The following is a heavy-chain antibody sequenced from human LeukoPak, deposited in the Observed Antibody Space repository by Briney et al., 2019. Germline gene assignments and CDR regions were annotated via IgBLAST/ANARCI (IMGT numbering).Heavy chain of an antibody. J-gene: IGHJ4*02. Sequence: GGSLRLSCAASGFTSNDHAMHWIRQIPGKGLEWVSGRNSGGTGYADSVKGRFTISRDNSKSTLFLQMNSLRAEDTAVYYCARDEGSLAAAGTWFDYWGQGTLVTVSS. CDR3: ARDEGSLAAAGTWFDY. CDR1: GFTSNDHA. CDR2: RNSGGT. D-gene: IGHD6-13*01. V-gene: IGHV3-9*02.